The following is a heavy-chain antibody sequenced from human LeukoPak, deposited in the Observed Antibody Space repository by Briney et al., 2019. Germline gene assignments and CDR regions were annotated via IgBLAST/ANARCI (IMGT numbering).Heavy chain of an antibody. CDR2: ISGSGGST. Sequence: PGRSLRLSCAASGFTFSSYGMSWVRQAPGKGLEWVSTISGSGGSTYYADSVKGRFTISRDNSKNTLYLQMNSLRAEDTAVYYCAKGRWYIDYWGQGTLVTVSS. D-gene: IGHD4-23*01. CDR3: AKGRWYIDY. CDR1: GFTFSSYG. J-gene: IGHJ4*02. V-gene: IGHV3-23*01.